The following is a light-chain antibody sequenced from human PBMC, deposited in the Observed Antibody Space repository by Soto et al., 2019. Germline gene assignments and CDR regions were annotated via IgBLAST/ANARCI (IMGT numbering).Light chain of an antibody. CDR3: QQHASSPLT. Sequence: EIVLTQSPGTLSVSPGERATLSCRASQSVGRNYLAWYQQKPGQAPRLLIYGASSRATGIPDRFSGSGSGTDFTLTTSRLEPEDFAVYYCQQHASSPLTFGGGTKVETK. CDR1: QSVGRNY. V-gene: IGKV3-20*01. J-gene: IGKJ4*01. CDR2: GAS.